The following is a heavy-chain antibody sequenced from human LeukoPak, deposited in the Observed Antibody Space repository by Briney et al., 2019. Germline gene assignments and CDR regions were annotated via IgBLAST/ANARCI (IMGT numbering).Heavy chain of an antibody. D-gene: IGHD2-2*01. CDR1: GVTVSSNY. CDR2: MYSGGNT. CDR3: ACGSTHLYYYYMDV. Sequence: PGGSLRLSCAVSGVTVSSNYMSWVRQAPAQGLGWDSVMYSGGNTYYADSVKGRFTISRDNSKNTLYLQMNSLRAEDTAVYYCACGSTHLYYYYMDVWGKGTTVTVSS. V-gene: IGHV3-53*01. J-gene: IGHJ6*03.